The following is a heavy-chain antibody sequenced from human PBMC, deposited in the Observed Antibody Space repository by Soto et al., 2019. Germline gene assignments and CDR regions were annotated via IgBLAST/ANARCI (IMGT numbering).Heavy chain of an antibody. CDR1: GGSIGGYY. J-gene: IGHJ4*02. Sequence: QVQLQESGPGLVKPSESLSLTCTVSGGSIGGYYWSWIRKPAGKGLEWIGRIYTSGSTNYNPSLKSRVTMSVDTSKNHFSLKVTSVTAADTAVYYCARDNVVRGGTRYSFDYWGRGTLVTVSS. D-gene: IGHD3-10*01. CDR3: ARDNVVRGGTRYSFDY. V-gene: IGHV4-4*07. CDR2: IYTSGST.